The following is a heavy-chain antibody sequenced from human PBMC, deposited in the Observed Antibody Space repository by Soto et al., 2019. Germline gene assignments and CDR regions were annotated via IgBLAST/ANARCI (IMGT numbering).Heavy chain of an antibody. CDR1: GYNFGTYW. D-gene: IGHD6-6*01. CDR2: IDPSDSYT. J-gene: IGHJ5*02. CDR3: ARLYASSSPRLDP. V-gene: IGHV5-10-1*01. Sequence: GESPKISCHASGYNFGTYWITWVRQKTGKGLEWMGKIDPSDSYTNYSPSFQGHVTISADKAITTAYLQWSSLKASDTAVYYCARLYASSSPRLDPWGQGTLVT.